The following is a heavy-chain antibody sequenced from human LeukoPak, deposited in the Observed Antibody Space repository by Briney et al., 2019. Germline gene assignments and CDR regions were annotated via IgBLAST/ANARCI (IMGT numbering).Heavy chain of an antibody. CDR1: GGTFSSYA. V-gene: IGHV1-69*04. CDR2: IIPILGIA. Sequence: SVKVSCKASGGTFSSYAISWVRQAPGQGLEWMGRIIPILGIANYAQKFQGRVTITADKSTSTAYMELSSLRSEDTAVYYCARGVAAAALNWFDPWGQGTLVTVSS. CDR3: ARGVAAAALNWFDP. D-gene: IGHD6-13*01. J-gene: IGHJ5*02.